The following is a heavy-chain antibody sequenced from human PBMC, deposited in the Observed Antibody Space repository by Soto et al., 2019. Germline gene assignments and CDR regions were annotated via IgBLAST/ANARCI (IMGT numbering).Heavy chain of an antibody. Sequence: GGSLRLSCAASGFTFSSYAMSWVRQAPGKGLEWVSAISGSGGSTYYADSVKGRFTISRDKSKNTMYLQMNSLRAEDTAVYYCAKAGKVVVLVAATQVGWFDPWGQGTLVTVSS. V-gene: IGHV3-23*01. CDR2: ISGSGGST. J-gene: IGHJ5*02. CDR3: AKAGKVVVLVAATQVGWFDP. CDR1: GFTFSSYA. D-gene: IGHD2-15*01.